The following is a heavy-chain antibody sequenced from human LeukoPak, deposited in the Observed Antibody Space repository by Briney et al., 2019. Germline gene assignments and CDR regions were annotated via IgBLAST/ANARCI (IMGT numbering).Heavy chain of an antibody. Sequence: PGGSLRLSCEASGFTFRTYWMSWVRQAPGKGLEWVASIKPDGSGRYYVDSVKGRFTISRDNAKNSLYLQMNSLRPEDTALYYCARASNYQDDYWGQGTLVTVSS. V-gene: IGHV3-7*01. CDR2: IKPDGSGR. CDR1: GFTFRTYW. J-gene: IGHJ4*02. D-gene: IGHD4-11*01. CDR3: ARASNYQDDY.